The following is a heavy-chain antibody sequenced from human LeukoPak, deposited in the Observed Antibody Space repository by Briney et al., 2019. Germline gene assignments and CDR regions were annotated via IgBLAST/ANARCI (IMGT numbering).Heavy chain of an antibody. CDR3: ARDGLGYYGSGSPQNYFDY. J-gene: IGHJ4*02. V-gene: IGHV1-69*13. Sequence: SVKVSCKASGGTFSSYAISWVRQAPGQGLEWIGGIIPIFGTANYAQKFQGRVTITADESTSTAYMELSSLRAEDTAVYYCARDGLGYYGSGSPQNYFDYWGQGTLVTVSS. CDR1: GGTFSSYA. D-gene: IGHD3-10*01. CDR2: IIPIFGTA.